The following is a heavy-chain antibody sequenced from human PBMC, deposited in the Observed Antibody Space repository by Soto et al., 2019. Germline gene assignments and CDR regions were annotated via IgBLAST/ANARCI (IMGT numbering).Heavy chain of an antibody. J-gene: IGHJ4*02. CDR2: ISGYSGNT. CDR1: GYTFSSYG. CDR3: ARDFYESSGYFYY. D-gene: IGHD3-22*01. Sequence: ASLKVSCKAYGYTFSSYGLSWVRQAPGQGLEWMGWISGYSGNTVYTQRFKGRLTMATDTSTGTAYMELRSLRSDDTAVYYCARDFYESSGYFYYWGQGNPVTVSS. V-gene: IGHV1-18*01.